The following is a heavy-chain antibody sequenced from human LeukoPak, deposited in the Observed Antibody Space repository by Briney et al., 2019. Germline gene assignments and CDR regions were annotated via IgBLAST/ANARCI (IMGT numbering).Heavy chain of an antibody. CDR2: ISAYNGNT. J-gene: IGHJ6*03. D-gene: IGHD3-10*01. Sequence: ASVKVSCKASGYTFTSYGISWVRQAPGQGLEWMGWISAYNGNTNYAQKLQGRVTMTTDTSTSTAYMELRSLRSDDTAVYYCARDSGSGSYYFYYYYYMDVWGKGTTVTVSS. CDR3: ARDSGSGSYYFYYYYYMDV. CDR1: GYTFTSYG. V-gene: IGHV1-18*01.